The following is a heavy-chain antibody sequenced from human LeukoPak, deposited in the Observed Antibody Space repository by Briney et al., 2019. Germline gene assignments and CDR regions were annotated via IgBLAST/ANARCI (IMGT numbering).Heavy chain of an antibody. V-gene: IGHV4-30-2*01. D-gene: IGHD7-27*01. Sequence: PSETLSLTCAVSGGSISSGGYSWSWIRQPPGKGLEWIGYIYHSGSTYYNPSLKSRVTISVDRSKNQFSLKLSSVTAADTAVYYCARDRLGIDYWGQGTLVTVSS. CDR2: IYHSGST. CDR3: ARDRLGIDY. J-gene: IGHJ4*02. CDR1: GGSISSGGYS.